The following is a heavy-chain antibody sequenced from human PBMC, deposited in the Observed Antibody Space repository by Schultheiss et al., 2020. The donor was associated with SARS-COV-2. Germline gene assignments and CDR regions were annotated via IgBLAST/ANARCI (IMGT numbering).Heavy chain of an antibody. D-gene: IGHD2-21*01. Sequence: GESLKISCAASGFTFSSYAMSWVRQAPGKGLEWVSAISGSGSSTYYADSVKGRFTISRDNSKNTLYLQMNSLRAEDTAVYYCARDLFTYCGGDCYPDYWGQGTLVTVSS. J-gene: IGHJ4*02. V-gene: IGHV3-23*01. CDR1: GFTFSSYA. CDR3: ARDLFTYCGGDCYPDY. CDR2: ISGSGSST.